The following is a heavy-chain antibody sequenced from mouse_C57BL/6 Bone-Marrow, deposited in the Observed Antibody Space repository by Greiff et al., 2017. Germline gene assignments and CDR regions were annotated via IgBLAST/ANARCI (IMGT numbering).Heavy chain of an antibody. CDR1: GYTFTSYW. CDR2: IHPNSGST. V-gene: IGHV1-64*01. Sequence: VKLQQPGAELVKPGASVKLSCKASGYTFTSYWMHWVKQRPGQGLEWIGMIHPNSGSTNYNEKFKSKATLTVDKSSSTDYMQLSRLTSEDSAVYYCARRGTTVVAAFGYWGQGTTLTVSS. J-gene: IGHJ2*01. CDR3: ARRGTTVVAAFGY. D-gene: IGHD1-1*01.